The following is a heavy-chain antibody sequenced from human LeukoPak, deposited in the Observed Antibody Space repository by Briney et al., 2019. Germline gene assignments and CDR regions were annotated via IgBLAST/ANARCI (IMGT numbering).Heavy chain of an antibody. CDR1: GFTFSSYE. CDR2: ISSSGSTI. J-gene: IGHJ3*02. CDR3: ARGHSSSWDDAFDI. V-gene: IGHV3-48*03. D-gene: IGHD6-13*01. Sequence: GGSLRLSCAASGFTFSSYEMNWVRQAPGKGLEWVSYISSSGSTIYYADSVKGRFTISRDNAKNSLYLQMNSLRAEDTAVYYCARGHSSSWDDAFDIWGQGTMVTVSS.